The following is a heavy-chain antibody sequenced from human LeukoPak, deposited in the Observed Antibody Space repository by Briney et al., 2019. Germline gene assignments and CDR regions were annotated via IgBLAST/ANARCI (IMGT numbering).Heavy chain of an antibody. J-gene: IGHJ4*02. CDR2: INPNSGGT. Sequence: ASVKVSCKASGYTFTAYYMYWVRQAPGQGLECMGRINPNSGGTNSAQKFQGRVTMTRDTSISTAYMELSRLRCDDTAVYYCATSSEGGYSYGSDIDYWGQGTLVTVSS. V-gene: IGHV1-2*06. D-gene: IGHD5-18*01. CDR3: ATSSEGGYSYGSDIDY. CDR1: GYTFTAYY.